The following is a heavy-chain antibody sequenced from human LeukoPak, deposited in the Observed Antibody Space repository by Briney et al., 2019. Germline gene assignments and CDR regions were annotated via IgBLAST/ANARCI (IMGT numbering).Heavy chain of an antibody. V-gene: IGHV3-7*03. CDR3: ARDMNSVYSYGYDY. CDR2: ISQDGGET. J-gene: IGHJ4*02. Sequence: GGSLRLSCAASGFTFSSYWMSWVRQAPGKGLEWVANISQDGGETYYVDSVKGRFTISRDNAKSSLYLQMNTLRAEDTAVYYCARDMNSVYSYGYDYWGQGTLVTVSS. D-gene: IGHD5-18*01. CDR1: GFTFSSYW.